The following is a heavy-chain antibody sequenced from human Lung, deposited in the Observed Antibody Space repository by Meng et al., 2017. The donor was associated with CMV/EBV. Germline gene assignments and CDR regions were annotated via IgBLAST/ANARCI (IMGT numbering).Heavy chain of an antibody. CDR2: ISYDGSNK. CDR1: GFTFSSYA. J-gene: IGHJ4*02. V-gene: IGHV3-30-3*01. Sequence: GGSLRLXCAASGFTFSSYAMHWVRQAPGKGLEWVAVISYDGSNKYYADSVKGRFTISRDNSKNTLYLQMNSLRAEDTAVYYCARPGSYGGTPYYFDYWGQGTXVTVSS. D-gene: IGHD4-23*01. CDR3: ARPGSYGGTPYYFDY.